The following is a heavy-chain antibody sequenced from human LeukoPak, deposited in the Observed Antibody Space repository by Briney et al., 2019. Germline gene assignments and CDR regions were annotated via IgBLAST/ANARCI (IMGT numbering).Heavy chain of an antibody. CDR1: GFTFSSYS. J-gene: IGHJ4*02. D-gene: IGHD3-22*01. Sequence: GGSLRLSCAASGFTFSSYSMNWVRQAPGKGLEWVSYITYSGSTIYYADSVKGRFTISRDNAKNSLYLQMNSLRAEDTAVYYCARDMMVTHWGQGTLVTVSS. CDR3: ARDMMVTH. CDR2: ITYSGSTI. V-gene: IGHV3-48*01.